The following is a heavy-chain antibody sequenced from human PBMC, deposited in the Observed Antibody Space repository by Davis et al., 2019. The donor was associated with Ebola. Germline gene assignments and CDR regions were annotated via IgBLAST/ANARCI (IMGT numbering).Heavy chain of an antibody. CDR3: AREIYPYYYDSSGYYH. CDR2: ISAYNGNT. CDR1: GYTFTSYG. D-gene: IGHD3-22*01. V-gene: IGHV1-18*01. Sequence: ASVKVSCTASGYTFTSYGISWVRQAPGQGLEWMGWISAYNGNTNYAQKLQGRVTMTTDTSTSTAYMELRSLRSDDTAVYYCAREIYPYYYDSSGYYHWGQGTLVTVSS. J-gene: IGHJ4*02.